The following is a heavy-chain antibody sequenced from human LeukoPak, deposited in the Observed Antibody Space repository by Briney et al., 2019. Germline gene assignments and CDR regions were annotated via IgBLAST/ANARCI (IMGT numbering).Heavy chain of an antibody. CDR1: GFDFSRYS. CDR2: ISTSGGPI. CDR3: ARDDYVKGGRRGWFDP. V-gene: IGHV3-48*01. J-gene: IGHJ5*02. D-gene: IGHD4-17*01. Sequence: GGSLTHSCEASGFDFSRYSLNWVRQAPGKGLEWISYISTSGGPIYYADSVKGRFTISRDNGKRSLYLQMNNLRAEDTAVYHCARDDYVKGGRRGWFDPWGQGTLVTVPS.